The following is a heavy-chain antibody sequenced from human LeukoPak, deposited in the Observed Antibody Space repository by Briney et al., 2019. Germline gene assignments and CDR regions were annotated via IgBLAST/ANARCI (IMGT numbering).Heavy chain of an antibody. D-gene: IGHD3-9*01. J-gene: IGHJ4*02. CDR2: IYYSGTT. CDR1: GGSFSNYY. CDR3: ARGVVLTGYPFDF. V-gene: IGHV4-59*01. Sequence: SETLSLTCSVSGGSFSNYYWTWIRQSPGKGLEWVGYIYYSGTTDYNPSLKSRVTISIDTSRKQFSLKLTSVTAADTALYYCARGVVLTGYPFDFWGRRTLLTVSS.